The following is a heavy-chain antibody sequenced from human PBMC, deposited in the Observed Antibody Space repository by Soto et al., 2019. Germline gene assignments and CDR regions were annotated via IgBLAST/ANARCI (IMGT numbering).Heavy chain of an antibody. CDR1: GGSISSYY. Sequence: PSETLSLTCTVSGGSISSYYCTWFRQPPGKGLEWIGYISYSGSTNYNRSLKSRVTISVDTSKNQFSLKLSSVTAAVTAVYYCARHTSVISFSDHWRQGTLVPVSS. CDR3: ARHTSVISFSDH. CDR2: ISYSGST. J-gene: IGHJ4*02. D-gene: IGHD2-21*01. V-gene: IGHV4-59*08.